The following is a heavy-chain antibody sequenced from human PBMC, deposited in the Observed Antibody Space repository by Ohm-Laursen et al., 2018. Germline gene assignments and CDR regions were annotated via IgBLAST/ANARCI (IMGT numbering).Heavy chain of an antibody. J-gene: IGHJ4*02. CDR3: ARDGGNWNFDF. Sequence: ASVKVSCKTSGYTFTHDYIHWVRQAPGQGLEWIGIIRFGSGSTTYTQKIQDRVTMTRDTSTSTVYMEVSSLRSEDTAMYYCARDGGNWNFDFWGQGTLVAVSS. D-gene: IGHD1-1*01. CDR1: GYTFTHDY. CDR2: IRFGSGST. V-gene: IGHV1-46*01.